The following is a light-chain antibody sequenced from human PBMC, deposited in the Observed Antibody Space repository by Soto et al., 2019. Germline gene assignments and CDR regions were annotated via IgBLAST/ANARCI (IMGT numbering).Light chain of an antibody. CDR1: SSDVGGYNY. CDR3: SSYTSSSTRV. V-gene: IGLV2-14*01. J-gene: IGLJ1*01. CDR2: DVS. Sequence: QSVLTQPASVSGSPGQSITISCTGTSSDVGGYNYVSWYQQHPGKAPKLMLSDVSNRPSGVSNRFSGSKSGNTASLTISGLQAEDEADYYCSSYTSSSTRVFGTGTKLTVL.